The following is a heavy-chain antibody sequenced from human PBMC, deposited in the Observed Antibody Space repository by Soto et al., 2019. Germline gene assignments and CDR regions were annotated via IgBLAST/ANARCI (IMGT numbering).Heavy chain of an antibody. CDR2: INSDGSST. Sequence: GSLRLSCAASGFTFSSYWMHWVRQAPGKGLVWVSRINSDGSSTSYADSVKGRFTISRDNAENTLYLQMNSLRAEDTAVYYCAREYYDILTGYQFHYWGQGTLVTVSS. J-gene: IGHJ4*02. V-gene: IGHV3-74*01. CDR3: AREYYDILTGYQFHY. CDR1: GFTFSSYW. D-gene: IGHD3-9*01.